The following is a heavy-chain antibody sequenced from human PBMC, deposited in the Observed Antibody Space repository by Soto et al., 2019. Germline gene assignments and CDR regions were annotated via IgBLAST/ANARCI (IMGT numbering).Heavy chain of an antibody. CDR1: GFTFSSYA. CDR3: AGNRVGAASNDAFDI. Sequence: QVQLVESGGGVVQHGRSLRLSCAASGFTFSSYAMHWVRQAPGKGLEWVAVISYDGSNKYYADSVKGRFTISRDNSKNTLYLQMNSLRAEDTAVYYCAGNRVGAASNDAFDIWGQGTMVTVSS. J-gene: IGHJ3*02. CDR2: ISYDGSNK. V-gene: IGHV3-30-3*01. D-gene: IGHD1-26*01.